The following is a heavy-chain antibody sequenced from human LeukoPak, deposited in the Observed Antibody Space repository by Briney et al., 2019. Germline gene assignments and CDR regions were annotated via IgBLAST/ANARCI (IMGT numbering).Heavy chain of an antibody. D-gene: IGHD1-1*01. CDR3: ARLTSSNSGSSFDY. CDR1: GGSISSYY. Sequence: SETLSLTCTVSGGSISSYYWSWIQQPPGKGLECIGYIYYSGSTNYNPSLKSRVTISVDTSKKQFSLKLSSVTAADTAVYYCARLTSSNSGSSFDYWGQGTLVTVSS. CDR2: IYYSGST. J-gene: IGHJ4*02. V-gene: IGHV4-59*08.